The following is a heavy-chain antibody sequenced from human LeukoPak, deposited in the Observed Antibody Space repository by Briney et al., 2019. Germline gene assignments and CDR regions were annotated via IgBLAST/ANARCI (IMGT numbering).Heavy chain of an antibody. J-gene: IGHJ4*02. Sequence: GGSLRLSCAASGFTFDDYAMHWVRQAPGKGLEWVSGISWNSGTIGYAHSVKGRFTTSRDNAKNSLYLQLNSLRPDDTALYYCAKDITPTIPVAGIDYWGRGTLVTVSS. CDR2: ISWNSGTI. CDR1: GFTFDDYA. V-gene: IGHV3-9*01. CDR3: AKDITPTIPVAGIDY. D-gene: IGHD6-19*01.